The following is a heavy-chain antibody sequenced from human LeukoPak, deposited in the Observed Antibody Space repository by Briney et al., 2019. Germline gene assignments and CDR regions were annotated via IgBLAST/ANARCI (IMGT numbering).Heavy chain of an antibody. V-gene: IGHV3-33*01. CDR3: TRDRGGGASNSERFDF. CDR2: VWFDGVSK. Sequence: PGGSLRLSCAAYGFTFSNYGMHWVRQAPGKGLEWVAVVWFDGVSKTYADSVKGRSTISRDNSKNTLSLEMNSLRAEDTAVYFCTRDRGGGASNSERFDFWGQGTLVTVSS. CDR1: GFTFSNYG. J-gene: IGHJ4*02. D-gene: IGHD3-10*01.